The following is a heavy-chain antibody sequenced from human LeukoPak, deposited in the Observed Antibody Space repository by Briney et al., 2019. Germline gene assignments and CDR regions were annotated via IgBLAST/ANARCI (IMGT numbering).Heavy chain of an antibody. J-gene: IGHJ4*02. CDR3: ATRGYSYEGHLYFDY. D-gene: IGHD5-18*01. V-gene: IGHV1-69*13. CDR2: IIPIFGTA. Sequence: ASVTVSCKASGGTFSSYAISWVRQAPGQGLEWMGGIIPIFGTANYAQKFQGRVTITADESTSTAYMELSSLRSEDTAVYYCATRGYSYEGHLYFDYWGQGTLVTVSS. CDR1: GGTFSSYA.